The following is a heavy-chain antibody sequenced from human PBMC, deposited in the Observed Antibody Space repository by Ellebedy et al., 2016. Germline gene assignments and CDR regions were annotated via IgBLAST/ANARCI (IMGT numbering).Heavy chain of an antibody. CDR3: LPAGGSSR. D-gene: IGHD2-2*01. CDR2: VNQDGTVD. CDR1: ELTFW. Sequence: GGSLRLSXETSELTFWMNWVRQAPGTGLEWVASVNQDGTVDHYVDSVRGRFTVSRDNAKSSLYLQMNSLRAGDTAMYYCLPAGGSSRWGQGTLVTVSS. J-gene: IGHJ4*02. V-gene: IGHV3-7*01.